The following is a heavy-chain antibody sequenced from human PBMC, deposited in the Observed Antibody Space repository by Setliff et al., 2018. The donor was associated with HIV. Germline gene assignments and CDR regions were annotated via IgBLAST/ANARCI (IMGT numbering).Heavy chain of an antibody. CDR2: IIPVLGIT. V-gene: IGHV1-69*10. D-gene: IGHD3-16*01. CDR1: GDTFTRST. CDR3: AKEVGGSYALGSKVLDS. J-gene: IGHJ4*02. Sequence: SVKVSCKVSGDTFTRSTYTWVRRAPGQGLDWMGGIIPVLGITNYAQRFQGRVILTADESTRTLYMELTSLTYEDTAVYYCAKEVGGSYALGSKVLDSWGQGTLVTVSS.